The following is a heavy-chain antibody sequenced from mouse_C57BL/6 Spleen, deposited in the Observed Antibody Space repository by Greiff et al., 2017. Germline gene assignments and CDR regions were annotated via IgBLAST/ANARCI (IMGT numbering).Heavy chain of an antibody. Sequence: EVQLKESGPELVKPGASVKISCKASGYSFTGYYMNWVKQSPEKSLEWIGEFNPSTGGTTYNQKFKAKATLTVDKSSSTAYMQLKSLTSEDSAVYYCARTCYWGQSTTLTVSS. CDR3: ARTCY. CDR2: FNPSTGGT. CDR1: GYSFTGYY. V-gene: IGHV1-42*01. J-gene: IGHJ2*01.